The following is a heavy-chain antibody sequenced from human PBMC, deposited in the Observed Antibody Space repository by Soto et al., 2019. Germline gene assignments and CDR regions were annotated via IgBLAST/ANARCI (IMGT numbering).Heavy chain of an antibody. CDR1: GFDFSKYN. CDR3: ARDENRGYDMDV. V-gene: IGHV3-48*02. Sequence: EVQVVESGGGLIQPGGSLRLSCAGSGFDFSKYNMDWVRQAPGKGLEWISYISNTSRTKFYADSVKGRFTISRDNARSSLFLEMNSLRDEDTAIYYCARDENRGYDMDVWGQGTTVTVSS. J-gene: IGHJ6*02. CDR2: ISNTSRTK.